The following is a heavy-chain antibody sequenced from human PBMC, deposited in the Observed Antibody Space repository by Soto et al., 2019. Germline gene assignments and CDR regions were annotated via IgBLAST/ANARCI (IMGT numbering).Heavy chain of an antibody. CDR3: ARDTGDGTFDF. Sequence: QVPLVQSGAEVRKPGASVKVSCKASGYTFSSYAMHWVRQAPGQRLEWMGWINAGYGNTKSSQKFQDRVTISRDTAASTAYMALTSLRSEDTAVYYCARDTGDGTFDFWGQGTLVTVSS. J-gene: IGHJ4*02. V-gene: IGHV1-3*01. CDR1: GYTFSSYA. D-gene: IGHD7-27*01. CDR2: INAGYGNT.